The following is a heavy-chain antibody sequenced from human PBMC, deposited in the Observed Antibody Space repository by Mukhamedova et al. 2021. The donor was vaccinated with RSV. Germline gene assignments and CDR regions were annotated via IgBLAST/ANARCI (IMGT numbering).Heavy chain of an antibody. CDR2: IYYSGST. D-gene: IGHD6-25*01. J-gene: IGHJ4*02. V-gene: IGHV4-4*02. Sequence: GKGLEWIGEIYYSGSTNYNPSLKSRVSISPDNSRNQFSLKLSSVTAADTAVYYCARAPTVVYSGGRVGYFDYWGRGILVNVSS. CDR3: ARAPTVVYSGGRVGYFDY.